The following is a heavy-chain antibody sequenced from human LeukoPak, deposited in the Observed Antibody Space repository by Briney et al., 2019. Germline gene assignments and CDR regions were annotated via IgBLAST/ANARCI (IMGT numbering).Heavy chain of an antibody. CDR1: GGSVASTGRY. CDR2: IYYSGST. Sequence: SETLSLTCTVSGGSVASTGRYWGWIRQPPGKGLEWIGYIYYSGSTNYNPSLKSRVTISVDTSKNQFSLKLSSVTAADTAVYYCARASRRLEWELPDYWGQGTLVTVSS. J-gene: IGHJ4*02. CDR3: ARASRRLEWELPDY. D-gene: IGHD1-26*01. V-gene: IGHV4-61*08.